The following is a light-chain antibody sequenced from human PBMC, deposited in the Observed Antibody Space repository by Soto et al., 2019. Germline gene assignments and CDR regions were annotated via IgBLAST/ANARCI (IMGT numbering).Light chain of an antibody. CDR2: SNN. CDR1: SSNIGSNT. V-gene: IGLV1-44*01. Sequence: QSVLTQPPSASGTPGQRVTISCSGSSSNIGSNTVNWYQQLPGTAPKLLIYSNNQRPSGVPDRFSGSKSGTSASLAISGLQSEDEDDYYCAAWDDSLNGAYVFGIGTKVTV. CDR3: AAWDDSLNGAYV. J-gene: IGLJ1*01.